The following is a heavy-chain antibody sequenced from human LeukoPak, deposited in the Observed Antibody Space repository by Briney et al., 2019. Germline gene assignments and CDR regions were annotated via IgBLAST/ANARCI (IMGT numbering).Heavy chain of an antibody. D-gene: IGHD6-19*01. J-gene: IGHJ4*02. CDR3: AKAGSSGWSSSGGDY. Sequence: GGALRLSCAASGFTLSNFAMSWVRPGPGKGLEWGSTICGSGGSTFYADSVKGRFPISRDNSNNTLFLQMNSLRAEDTAIYFCAKAGSSGWSSSGGDYWGQGSLVTVSS. CDR1: GFTLSNFA. CDR2: ICGSGGST. V-gene: IGHV3-23*01.